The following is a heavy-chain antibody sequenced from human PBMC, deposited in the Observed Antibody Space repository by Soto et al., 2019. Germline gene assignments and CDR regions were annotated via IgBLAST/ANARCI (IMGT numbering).Heavy chain of an antibody. J-gene: IGHJ6*03. CDR3: ARDSQGRDADYDYIWGSYRYNYMDV. CDR2: IWYDGSNK. V-gene: IGHV3-33*01. D-gene: IGHD3-16*02. CDR1: GFTFSSYG. Sequence: GGSLRLSCAASGFTFSSYGMHWVRQAPGKGLEWVAVIWYDGSNKYYADSVKGRFTISRDNSKNTPYLQMNSLRAEDTAVYYCARDSQGRDADYDYIWGSYRYNYMDVWGKGTTVTVSS.